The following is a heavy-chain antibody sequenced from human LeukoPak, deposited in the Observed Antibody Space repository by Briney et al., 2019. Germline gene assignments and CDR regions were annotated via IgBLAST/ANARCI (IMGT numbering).Heavy chain of an antibody. CDR1: GFTFSGSA. D-gene: IGHD3-22*01. CDR2: IRSKANSYAT. V-gene: IGHV3-73*01. CDR3: TVYYYDSSGPDAFDI. J-gene: IGHJ3*02. Sequence: PGGSLRLSCAASGFTFSGSAMHWVRQASGKGLEWVGRIRSKANSYATAYAASVKGRFTISRDDSKNTAYLQMNSLKTEDTAVYYCTVYYYDSSGPDAFDIWGQGTMVTVSS.